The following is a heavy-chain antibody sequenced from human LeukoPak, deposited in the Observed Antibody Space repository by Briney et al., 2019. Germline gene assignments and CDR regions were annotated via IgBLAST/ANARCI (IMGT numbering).Heavy chain of an antibody. V-gene: IGHV1-69*01. CDR2: IIPIFGTT. CDR3: ARGWQLGGDLGDAFDI. Sequence: SVKVSCKTSGGTFSSYTITWVRQAPGQGLEWMGGIIPIFGTTNYAQKFQGRVTITANESTSTAYMELSSLRSEDTAVYYCARGWQLGGDLGDAFDIWGQGTMVTVSS. D-gene: IGHD2-21*01. J-gene: IGHJ3*02. CDR1: GGTFSSYT.